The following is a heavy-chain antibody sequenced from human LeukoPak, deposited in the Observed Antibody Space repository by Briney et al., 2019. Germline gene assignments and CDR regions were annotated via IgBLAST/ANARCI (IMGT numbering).Heavy chain of an antibody. CDR2: INPNSGGT. J-gene: IGHJ6*03. CDR1: GYTFTGYY. D-gene: IGHD4-17*01. V-gene: IGHV1-2*06. Sequence: GASVKVSCKASGYTFTGYYMHWVRQAPGQGLEWMGRINPNSGGTNYAQKFQGRVTMTRDTSISTAYMELSRLRSEDTAVYYCARMATVTRISYYMDVWGKGTTVTVSS. CDR3: ARMATVTRISYYMDV.